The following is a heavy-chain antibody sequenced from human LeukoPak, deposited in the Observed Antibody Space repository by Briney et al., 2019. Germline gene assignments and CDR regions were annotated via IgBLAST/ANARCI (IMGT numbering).Heavy chain of an antibody. Sequence: PSETLSLTCTVSGGSISSGDYYWSWIRQPPGKGLEWIGYIYYSGSTYYNPSLKSRVTISVDTSKNQFSLKLSPVTAADTAVYYCALSPVAYCGGDCYQSHYFDYWGQGTLVTVSS. CDR2: IYYSGST. V-gene: IGHV4-30-4*01. CDR1: GGSISSGDYY. J-gene: IGHJ4*02. CDR3: ALSPVAYCGGDCYQSHYFDY. D-gene: IGHD2-21*02.